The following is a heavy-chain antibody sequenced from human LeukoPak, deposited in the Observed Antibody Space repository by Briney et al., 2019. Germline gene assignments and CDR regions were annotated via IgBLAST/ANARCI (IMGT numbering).Heavy chain of an antibody. Sequence: GGSLRLSCAASGFTFSSYAMHWVRQAPGKGLEWVAVISYDGSNKYYADSVKGRFTISRDNSKNTMYLQMNSLRAEDTAVYYCARDYDYWGQGTLVTVSS. CDR3: ARDYDY. CDR1: GFTFSSYA. V-gene: IGHV3-30*04. CDR2: ISYDGSNK. J-gene: IGHJ4*02.